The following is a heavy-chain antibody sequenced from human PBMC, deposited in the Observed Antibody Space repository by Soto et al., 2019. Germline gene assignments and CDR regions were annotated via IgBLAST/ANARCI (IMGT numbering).Heavy chain of an antibody. Sequence: PSETLSLTCTVAGGSISSYYWSWIRQPPGKGLEWIGYIYYSGSTNYNPSLKSRVTISVDTSKNQFSLKLSSVTAADTAVYYCARTATIFPRFDYWGQGTLVTVSS. V-gene: IGHV4-59*01. CDR3: ARTATIFPRFDY. CDR2: IYYSGST. D-gene: IGHD5-12*01. CDR1: GGSISSYY. J-gene: IGHJ4*02.